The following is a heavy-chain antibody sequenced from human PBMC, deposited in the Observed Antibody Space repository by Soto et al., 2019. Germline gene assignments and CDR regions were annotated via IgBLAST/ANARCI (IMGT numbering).Heavy chain of an antibody. CDR2: IIPILGTA. V-gene: IGHV1-69*13. J-gene: IGHJ5*02. CDR3: ARDSSGYTNCFDP. Sequence: GASVKVSCKASGGTFSSYAISWVRQAPGQGLEWMGGIIPILGTANYAQKFQGRVTITADESTSTAYMELSSLRSEDTAVYYCARDSSGYTNCFDPWGQGTLVTVSS. CDR1: GGTFSSYA. D-gene: IGHD3-22*01.